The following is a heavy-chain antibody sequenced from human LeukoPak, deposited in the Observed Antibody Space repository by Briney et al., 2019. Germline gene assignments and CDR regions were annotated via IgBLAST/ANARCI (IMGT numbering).Heavy chain of an antibody. D-gene: IGHD3-10*01. Sequence: PGGSLRLSCAASGFTFSSYAMHWVRQAPGKGLEWVSGISWNSGSIGYADSVKGRFTISRDNAKNSLYLQMNSLRAEDTALYYCAKDVLWFGELSYFDYWGQGTLVTVSS. CDR2: ISWNSGSI. J-gene: IGHJ4*02. CDR1: GFTFSSYA. V-gene: IGHV3-9*01. CDR3: AKDVLWFGELSYFDY.